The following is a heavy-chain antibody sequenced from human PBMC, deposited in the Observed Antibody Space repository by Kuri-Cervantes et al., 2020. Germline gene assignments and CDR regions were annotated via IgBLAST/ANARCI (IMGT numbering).Heavy chain of an antibody. CDR2: ISAYNGNI. Sequence: ASVKVSCKASGYTFTSYGISWVRQAPGQGLEWMGWISAYNGNINYAQKLQGRVTMTRNTSISTAYMELSSLRSEDTAVYYCARVSYDFWAYYYLDVWGKGTTVTVSS. D-gene: IGHD3-3*01. J-gene: IGHJ6*03. V-gene: IGHV1-18*01. CDR1: GYTFTSYG. CDR3: ARVSYDFWAYYYLDV.